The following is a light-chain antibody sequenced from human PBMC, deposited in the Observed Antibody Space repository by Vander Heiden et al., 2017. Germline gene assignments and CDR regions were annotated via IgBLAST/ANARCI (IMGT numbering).Light chain of an antibody. CDR3: QQHSNWIT. V-gene: IGKV3-11*01. J-gene: IGKJ5*01. CDR1: QRVSSS. CDR2: DST. Sequence: ELVLTQFPATLSLSPRERPPFSCRASQRVSSSLAWYQQKPGQAPRLLNDDSTNRATGIPARFSGSGSGTVFTLTISSLQPEDFAFYYCQQHSNWITFGQGTRLEIK.